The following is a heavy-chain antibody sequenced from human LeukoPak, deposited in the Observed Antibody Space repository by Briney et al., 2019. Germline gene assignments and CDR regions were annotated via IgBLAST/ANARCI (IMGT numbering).Heavy chain of an antibody. CDR1: GFTFDDYA. J-gene: IGHJ4*02. D-gene: IGHD6-19*01. Sequence: GGSMRLSCAASGFTFDDYATHWDRPAQGECLERDSGISCNSGSIGYADSVKGRFTISRDNAKNSLYLQMNSLRAEDTALYYCTKDTFSSGFNYFDYWGQGTLDTVSS. CDR3: TKDTFSSGFNYFDY. CDR2: ISCNSGSI. V-gene: IGHV3-9*01.